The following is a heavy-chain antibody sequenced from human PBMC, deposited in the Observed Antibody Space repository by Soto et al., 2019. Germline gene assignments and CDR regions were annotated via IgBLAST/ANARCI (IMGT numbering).Heavy chain of an antibody. CDR3: ARWGITMVRGVIGKLFDY. Sequence: ASVKVFCKASGYSFTGYVMHWVRQAPGQGLGWVGRINPNSESTDYAQKFQGRVTMTMDTSISTAYMELTSLRSEDTAAYYCARWGITMVRGVIGKLFDYWGQGTPVTVSS. CDR2: INPNSEST. CDR1: GYSFTGYV. J-gene: IGHJ4*02. V-gene: IGHV1-2*06. D-gene: IGHD3-10*01.